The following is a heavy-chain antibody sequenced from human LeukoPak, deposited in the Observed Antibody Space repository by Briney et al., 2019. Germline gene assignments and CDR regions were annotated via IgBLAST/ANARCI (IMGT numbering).Heavy chain of an antibody. J-gene: IGHJ6*03. V-gene: IGHV4-59*01. Sequence: SETLSLTCTVSGGSISSYYWSWIRQPPGKGLEWIGYIYYSGSTNYNPSLKSRVTISVDTSKNQFSLKLSSVTAADTAVYYCARTYYYMDVWGKGTTVTISS. CDR3: ARTYYYMDV. CDR1: GGSISSYY. CDR2: IYYSGST.